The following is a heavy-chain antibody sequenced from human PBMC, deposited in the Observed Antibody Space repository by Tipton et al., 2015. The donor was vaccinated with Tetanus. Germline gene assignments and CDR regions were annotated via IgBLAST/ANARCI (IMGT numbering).Heavy chain of an antibody. CDR2: INQSGST. CDR1: GGSLSGFY. J-gene: IGHJ4*02. D-gene: IGHD6-19*01. CDR3: ARTIAVADNYFDY. V-gene: IGHV4-34*01. Sequence: TLSLTCAVSGGSLSGFYWGWIRQPPGKGLEWIGEINQSGSTNDNPSLKSRVTISVGTSNNQLSLTLRSVTAADTAVYYCARTIAVADNYFDYWGQGTLVTVSS.